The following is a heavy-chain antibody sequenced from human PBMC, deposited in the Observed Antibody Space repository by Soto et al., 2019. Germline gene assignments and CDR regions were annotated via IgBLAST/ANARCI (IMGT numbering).Heavy chain of an antibody. CDR3: ARAKAPLYSSSWYWFDP. J-gene: IGHJ5*02. V-gene: IGHV4-61*08. Sequence: PSETLSLTCTVSGGSISSGDYYWSWVRQPPGKGLEWIGYIYDSGSTNYNPSLNSRVTISVDTSNNQFSVTAADTAVYYCARAKAPLYSSSWYWFDPWGQGTLVTVSS. CDR1: GGSISSGDYY. D-gene: IGHD6-13*01. CDR2: IYDSGST.